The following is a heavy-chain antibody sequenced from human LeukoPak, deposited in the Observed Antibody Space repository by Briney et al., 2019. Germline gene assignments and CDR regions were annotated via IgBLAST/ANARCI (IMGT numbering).Heavy chain of an antibody. CDR3: TTARTGRGFLEWLLINY. J-gene: IGHJ4*02. CDR2: IKSKTDGGTT. CDR1: GFTFSNAW. V-gene: IGHV3-15*01. D-gene: IGHD3-3*01. Sequence: PGGSLRLSCAASGFTFSNAWMSWVRQAPGKGLEWVGRIKSKTDGGTTDYAAPVKGRFTISRDDSKNTLYLQMNSLKTEDTAVYYCTTARTGRGFLEWLLINYWGQGTLVTVSS.